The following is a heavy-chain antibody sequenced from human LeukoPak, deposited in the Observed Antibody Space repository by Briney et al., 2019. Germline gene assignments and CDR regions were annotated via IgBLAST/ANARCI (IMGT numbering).Heavy chain of an antibody. J-gene: IGHJ4*02. D-gene: IGHD3-10*01. V-gene: IGHV3-21*01. Sequence: GGSLRLSCAASGFTFSTYNMNWVRQAPGKGLEWVSSISSSSGYINYADSVKGRFTISRDNAKNSLYLQMNSLRAEDTAVYYCVRDWGGGNPTGGDSWGQEPLVIVPS. CDR3: VRDWGGGNPTGGDS. CDR1: GFTFSTYN. CDR2: ISSSSGYI.